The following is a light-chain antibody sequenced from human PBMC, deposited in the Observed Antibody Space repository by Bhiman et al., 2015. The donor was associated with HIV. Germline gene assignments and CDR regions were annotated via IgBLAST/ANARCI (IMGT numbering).Light chain of an antibody. J-gene: IGLJ3*02. V-gene: IGLV2-23*02. CDR3: CSYAGGSTWV. CDR2: EVS. CDR1: SSDVGGYNY. Sequence: QSALTQPPSASGSPGQSVTISCTGTSSDVGGYNYVSWYQQHPGKAPKLMIYEVSKRPSGVSNRFSGSKSGNTASLTISGLQAEDEADYYCCSYAGGSTWVFGGGTKLTVL.